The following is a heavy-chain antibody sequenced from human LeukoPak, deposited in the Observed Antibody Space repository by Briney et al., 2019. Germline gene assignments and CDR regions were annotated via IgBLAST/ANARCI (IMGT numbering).Heavy chain of an antibody. CDR1: GGSLSSYY. CDR2: IYTSGST. J-gene: IGHJ6*03. Sequence: SETLSLTCTVSGGSLSSYYWSWIRQPAGKGLEWIGRIYTSGSTNYNPSLKSRVTMSVDTSKNQFSLKLSSVTAADTAVYYCAREFPYSGSYYRRSYYYYMDVWGKGTTVTVSS. D-gene: IGHD1-26*01. CDR3: AREFPYSGSYYRRSYYYYMDV. V-gene: IGHV4-4*07.